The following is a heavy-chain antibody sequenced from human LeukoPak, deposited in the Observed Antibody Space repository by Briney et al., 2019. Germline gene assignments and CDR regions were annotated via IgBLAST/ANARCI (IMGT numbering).Heavy chain of an antibody. Sequence: GASVKVSCKASGFTFTSSAMQWVRQARGQRLEWIGWIVVGSGNTNYAQKFQERVTMTRDTSTSTVYMELSSLRSEDTAVYYCARDKYDSSGPTNLNWFDPWGQGTLVTVSS. V-gene: IGHV1-58*02. J-gene: IGHJ5*02. CDR3: ARDKYDSSGPTNLNWFDP. D-gene: IGHD3-22*01. CDR1: GFTFTSSA. CDR2: IVVGSGNT.